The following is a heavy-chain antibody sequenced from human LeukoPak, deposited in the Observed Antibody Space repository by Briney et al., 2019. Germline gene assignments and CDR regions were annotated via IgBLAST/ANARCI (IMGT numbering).Heavy chain of an antibody. J-gene: IGHJ4*02. Sequence: SVKVSCKVSGGTFRSYAISWVRQAPGQGLEWMGRFIPIFGTTNYAQKFQGRVSITTDESTSTVYMQLSSLRSEDTAVYYCVRDLGITGTFDNYCFDYWGQGTLLTVSS. CDR1: GGTFRSYA. V-gene: IGHV1-69*05. CDR3: VRDLGITGTFDNYCFDY. CDR2: FIPIFGTT. D-gene: IGHD1-20*01.